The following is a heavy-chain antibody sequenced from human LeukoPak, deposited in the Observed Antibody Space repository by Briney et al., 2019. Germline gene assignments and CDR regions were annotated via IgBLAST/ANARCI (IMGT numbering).Heavy chain of an antibody. J-gene: IGHJ6*02. V-gene: IGHV3-9*01. D-gene: IGHD3-22*01. CDR1: GFTFDDYA. CDR3: AKDMGSRYYDSSGYYPNYYYYYGMDV. Sequence: GRSLRLSCAASGFTFDDYAMHWVRQAPGKGLEWVSGISWNSGSIGYADSVKGRFTISRDNAKNSLYLQMNSLRAEDTALYYCAKDMGSRYYDSSGYYPNYYYYYGMDVWGQGTTVTVSS. CDR2: ISWNSGSI.